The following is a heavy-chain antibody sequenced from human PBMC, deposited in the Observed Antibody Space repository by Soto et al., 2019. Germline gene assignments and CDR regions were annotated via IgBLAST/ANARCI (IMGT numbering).Heavy chain of an antibody. CDR2: IYYSGST. CDR3: ARDRGVAAAGQGNFDY. V-gene: IGHV4-59*01. Sequence: SETLSLTCTVSGGSISSYYWSWIRQPPGKGLEWIGYIYYSGSTNYNPSLKSRVTISVDTSKNQFSLKLSSVTAADTAVYYCARDRGVAAAGQGNFDYWGQGTLVTVSS. J-gene: IGHJ4*02. CDR1: GGSISSYY. D-gene: IGHD6-13*01.